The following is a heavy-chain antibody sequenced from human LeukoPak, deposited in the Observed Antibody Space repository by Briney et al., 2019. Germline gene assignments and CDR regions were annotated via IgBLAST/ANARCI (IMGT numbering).Heavy chain of an antibody. Sequence: GGSLRLSCAASGFTFSDYWMHWVRQAPGKGLVWVSRINTDGSSTNYADSVKGRFTISRGNAKNTLYLQMNSLRAEDTAVYYCARDRSTVTTRSPGYWGQGTLVTVSS. CDR1: GFTFSDYW. CDR2: INTDGSST. CDR3: ARDRSTVTTRSPGY. D-gene: IGHD4-17*01. J-gene: IGHJ4*02. V-gene: IGHV3-74*01.